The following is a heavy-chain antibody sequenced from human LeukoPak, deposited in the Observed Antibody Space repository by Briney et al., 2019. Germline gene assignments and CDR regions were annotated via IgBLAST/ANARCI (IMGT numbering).Heavy chain of an antibody. CDR1: GFTFTNFA. V-gene: IGHV3-23*01. Sequence: GGSLRLSCAGSGFTFTNFAMTWVRQAPGKGLEWVSSMSPSGDTYYADSVKGRFSISRDASKNTMYLQMSTLRADDTAVYYCAKQTTTSCYTGSDYWGQGTLVTVSS. CDR2: MSPSGDT. J-gene: IGHJ4*02. D-gene: IGHD2-2*02. CDR3: AKQTTTSCYTGSDY.